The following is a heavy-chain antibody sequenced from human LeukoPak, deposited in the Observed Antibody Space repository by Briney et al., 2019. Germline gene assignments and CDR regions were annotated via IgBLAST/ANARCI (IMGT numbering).Heavy chain of an antibody. CDR2: INPNSGGT. Sequence: ASVKVSCKTSGYXFTAFYIHWVRQAPGQGLEWMGWINPNSGGTNYAQKFQGRVTMTRDTSISTAYMELSRLRSDDTAVYYCARELNYDSSGYYFDYWGQGTLVTVSS. CDR1: GYXFTAFY. V-gene: IGHV1-2*02. CDR3: ARELNYDSSGYYFDY. D-gene: IGHD3-22*01. J-gene: IGHJ4*02.